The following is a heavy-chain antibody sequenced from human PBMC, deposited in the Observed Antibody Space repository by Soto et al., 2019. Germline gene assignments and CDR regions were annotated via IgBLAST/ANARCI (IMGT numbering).Heavy chain of an antibody. D-gene: IGHD2-8*01. V-gene: IGHV3-74*01. J-gene: IGHJ5*02. CDR1: GFTLSDYW. CDR2: IKSDGSRT. Sequence: PGGSLILSCASSGFTLSDYWIHLVRPVPGQGLRWVSQIKSDGSRTSYADAVKGRFTVSRDNAKNTLYLQMNSLRGEDTAVYYCARDVYGPWGQGTLVTVSS. CDR3: ARDVYGP.